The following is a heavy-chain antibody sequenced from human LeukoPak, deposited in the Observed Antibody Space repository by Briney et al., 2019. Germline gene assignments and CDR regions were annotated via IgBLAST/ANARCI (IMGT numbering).Heavy chain of an antibody. J-gene: IGHJ6*02. CDR3: AKFSPTPLLNYYYYGMDV. Sequence: PGGSLRLSSAASGITLSSFAMSWVRQAPGPGLEWVSCFSGSGGSIYYADSVKGRFTISRDNSKNTLYLQMNSLRAEDTAVYYCAKFSPTPLLNYYYYGMDVWGQGTTVTVSS. V-gene: IGHV3-23*01. CDR1: GITLSSFA. CDR2: FSGSGGSI.